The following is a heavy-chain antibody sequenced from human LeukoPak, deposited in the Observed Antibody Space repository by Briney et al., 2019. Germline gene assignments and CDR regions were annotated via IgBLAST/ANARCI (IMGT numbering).Heavy chain of an antibody. CDR1: GYTFINYR. V-gene: IGHV1-18*04. CDR3: ARGGVSSAYVDY. CDR2: ISGYNDNT. D-gene: IGHD3-22*01. Sequence: ASVTVSCTASGYTFINYRITWVRQAPGQGLEWMGWISGYNDNTNYAQNLQGRVTMSADTSTNTNYMELRGLRFDDTAVYYCARGGVSSAYVDYWGQGTLVSVSS. J-gene: IGHJ4*02.